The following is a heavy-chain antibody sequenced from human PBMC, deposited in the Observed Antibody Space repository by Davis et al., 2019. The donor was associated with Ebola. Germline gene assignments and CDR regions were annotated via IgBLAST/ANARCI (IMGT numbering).Heavy chain of an antibody. Sequence: KVSCKGSGYSFTSYWIGWVRQMPGKGLEWMGIIYPGDSDTRYSPSFQGQVTISADKSISTVYLQWSSLKASDTAMYYCARGTRRYYYGMDVWGQGTTVTVSS. CDR2: IYPGDSDT. J-gene: IGHJ6*02. CDR1: GYSFTSYW. V-gene: IGHV5-51*01. CDR3: ARGTRRYYYGMDV.